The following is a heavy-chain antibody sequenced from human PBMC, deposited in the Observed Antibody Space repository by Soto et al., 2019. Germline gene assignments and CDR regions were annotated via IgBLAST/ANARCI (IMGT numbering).Heavy chain of an antibody. CDR2: IYPGDSDT. CDR3: ARLGFNYDFLSGYYNVHRYYGIDV. J-gene: IGHJ6*02. D-gene: IGHD3-3*01. CDR1: GYKVSTWHNFTSYW. V-gene: IGHV5-51*01. Sequence: GESLKISCMGSGYKVSTWHNFTSYWIAWVRQMPGEGLEWMGIIYPGDSDTRYSPSFQGQVTISADKSINSVYLQWGSLKASDTATYYCARLGFNYDFLSGYYNVHRYYGIDVWGQGTTVTVSS.